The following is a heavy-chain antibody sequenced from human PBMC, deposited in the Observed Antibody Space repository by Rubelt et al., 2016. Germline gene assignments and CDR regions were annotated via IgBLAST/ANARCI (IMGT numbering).Heavy chain of an antibody. CDR1: GGSFSNYY. J-gene: IGHJ3*02. CDR2: ITHSGST. CDR3: AGHGAGGSPVKI. D-gene: IGHD3-10*01. V-gene: IGHV4-34*01. Sequence: QVQLQQWGAGLLKPSETLSLTCAVYGGSFSNYYWNWIRQLPGKGLEWIGEITHSGSTNYNPSLKSRVTISVDTSKNQFFLTVSAVTAAATAVYYCAGHGAGGSPVKIWGQGTMVTVSS.